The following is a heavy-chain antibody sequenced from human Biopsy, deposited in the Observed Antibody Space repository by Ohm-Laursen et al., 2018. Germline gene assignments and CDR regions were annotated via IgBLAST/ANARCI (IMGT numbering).Heavy chain of an antibody. D-gene: IGHD3/OR15-3a*01. CDR2: IHTSGST. V-gene: IGHV4-4*07. Sequence: SETLSLTCTVSSGSISSYYWSWIRQSAGQGLEWIGRIHTSGSTNHNLSLKSRVTMSVDTSKNQFSLKLRSVTAADTAVYYCARGTGKYYVYGAFDIWGQGTMVTVSS. CDR3: ARGTGKYYVYGAFDI. CDR1: SGSISSYY. J-gene: IGHJ3*02.